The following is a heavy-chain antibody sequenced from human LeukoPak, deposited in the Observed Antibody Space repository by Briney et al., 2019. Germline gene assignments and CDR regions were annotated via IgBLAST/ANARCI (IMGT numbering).Heavy chain of an antibody. V-gene: IGHV4-39*07. D-gene: IGHD5-18*01. Sequence: SETLSLTCTVSGGSISSSTYYWGWIRQPPGKGLEWIGSIYYSGSTYYNPSLKSRVTISLDTSENQFSLKLSSVTAADTAVYYCARIEDVTRGYNHAYYFDYWGQGTLVTVSS. CDR2: IYYSGST. CDR1: GGSISSSTYY. CDR3: ARIEDVTRGYNHAYYFDY. J-gene: IGHJ4*02.